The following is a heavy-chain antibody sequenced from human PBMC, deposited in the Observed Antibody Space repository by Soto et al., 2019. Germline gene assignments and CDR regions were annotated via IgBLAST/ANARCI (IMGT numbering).Heavy chain of an antibody. CDR3: ARVPVVAVAGFLYYYGMDV. CDR1: GGSFSGYY. Sequence: SETLSLTCAVYGGSFSGYYWSWIRQPPGKGLEWIGEINHSGSTNYNPSLKSRVTISVDTSKNQFSLKLSSVTAADTAVYYCARVPVVAVAGFLYYYGMDVWGQGTTVTVSS. V-gene: IGHV4-34*01. J-gene: IGHJ6*02. CDR2: INHSGST. D-gene: IGHD6-19*01.